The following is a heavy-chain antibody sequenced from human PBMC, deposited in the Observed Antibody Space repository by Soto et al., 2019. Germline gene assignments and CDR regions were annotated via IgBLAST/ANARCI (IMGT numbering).Heavy chain of an antibody. D-gene: IGHD1-26*01. Sequence: QVQLVESGGGLVKPGGSLRLSCAASGFTFSDYYMSWIRQAPGKGLEWVSYISSSSSYTNYADSVKGRFTISRDNAKNSLYLQMNSLRAEDSAVYYCARMRGGSYHADYFQHWGQGTLVAVSS. V-gene: IGHV3-11*06. J-gene: IGHJ1*01. CDR3: ARMRGGSYHADYFQH. CDR1: GFTFSDYY. CDR2: ISSSSSYT.